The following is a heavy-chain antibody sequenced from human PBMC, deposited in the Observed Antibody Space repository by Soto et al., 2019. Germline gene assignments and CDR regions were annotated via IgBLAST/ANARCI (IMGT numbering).Heavy chain of an antibody. CDR2: IYYSGST. J-gene: IGHJ4*02. CDR1: GGSISSSSYY. D-gene: IGHD4-17*01. V-gene: IGHV4-39*01. CDR3: ARLNYGDYGVDFDY. Sequence: QLQLQESGPGLVKPSETLSLTCTVSGGSISSSSYYWGWIRQPPGKGLEWIGSIYYSGSTYYNPSLKSRFTISVDTSKNQFSLKLSSVTAADTAVYYCARLNYGDYGVDFDYWGQGTLVTVSS.